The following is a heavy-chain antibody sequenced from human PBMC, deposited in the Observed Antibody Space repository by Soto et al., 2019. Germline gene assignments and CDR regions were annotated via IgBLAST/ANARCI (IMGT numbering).Heavy chain of an antibody. J-gene: IGHJ5*02. CDR2: ISSNGGST. V-gene: IGHV3-64D*06. CDR1: GFTFSSYA. CDR3: VKDLSSSTSFWSGDLDP. Sequence: PGGSLRLSCSASGFTFSSYAMHWVRQAPGKGLEYVSAISSNGGSTYYADSVKGRFTISRDNSKNTLYLQMSSLRAEDTAVYYCVKDLSSSTSFWSGDLDPWGQGTLVTVSS. D-gene: IGHD2-2*01.